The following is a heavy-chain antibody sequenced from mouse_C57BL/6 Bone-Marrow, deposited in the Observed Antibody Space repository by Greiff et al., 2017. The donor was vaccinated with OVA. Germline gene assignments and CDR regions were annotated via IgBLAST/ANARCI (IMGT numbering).Heavy chain of an antibody. J-gene: IGHJ2*01. CDR3: TRGRSLYHYFDY. CDR2: ISRGGDYI. D-gene: IGHD1-1*01. Sequence: EVQLVESGEGLVKPGGSLKLSCAASGFTFSSYAMSWVRQTPEKRLEWVAYISRGGDYIYYADTVKGRFTISRDNARNTLYLQMSSLKSEDTAMYYCTRGRSLYHYFDYWGQGTTLTVSS. CDR1: GFTFSSYA. V-gene: IGHV5-9-1*02.